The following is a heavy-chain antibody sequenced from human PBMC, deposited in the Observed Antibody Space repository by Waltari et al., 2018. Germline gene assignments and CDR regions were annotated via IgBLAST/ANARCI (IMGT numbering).Heavy chain of an antibody. J-gene: IGHJ5*01. D-gene: IGHD1-26*01. CDR1: GGSLRSHNLW. V-gene: IGHV4-39*01. CDR2: VFYSGMT. Sequence: QLQLQESGPGLVQPSQTLSLTCTVPGGSLRSHNLWWGWVRQSPGKGLESIGYVFYSGMTYYNPSLKSRVTISADTSKNQVSLKLNSVTAADTAMYYCVRSTIMGATWWLDPWGQGTRVTVSS. CDR3: VRSTIMGATWWLDP.